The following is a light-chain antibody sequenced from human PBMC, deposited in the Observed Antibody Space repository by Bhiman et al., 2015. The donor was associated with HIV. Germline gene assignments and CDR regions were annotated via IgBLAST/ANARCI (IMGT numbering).Light chain of an antibody. CDR1: NIGSKS. Sequence: GPGKTARITCGGNNIGSKSVHWYQQKPGQAPVLVIYYDSDRPSGIPERFSGSNSGNTATLTISRVEAGDEADYYCQVWDSGAAVFGGGTKLTVL. CDR3: QVWDSGAAV. CDR2: YDS. V-gene: IGLV3-21*01. J-gene: IGLJ3*02.